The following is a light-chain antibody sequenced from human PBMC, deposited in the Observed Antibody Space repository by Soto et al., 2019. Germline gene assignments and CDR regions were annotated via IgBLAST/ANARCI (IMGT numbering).Light chain of an antibody. CDR1: NSDIGRYKF. Sequence: QSALTQPASVSGSPGQSITISCTGTNSDIGRYKFVSWFQQHPGKAPKLMIFEGTNRPSGVSNRFSGSKSGNTASLTISGLQAEDEAIYFCSSSTNTLTLLIFGGGTQLTVL. CDR2: EGT. J-gene: IGLJ7*01. CDR3: SSSTNTLTLLI. V-gene: IGLV2-14*01.